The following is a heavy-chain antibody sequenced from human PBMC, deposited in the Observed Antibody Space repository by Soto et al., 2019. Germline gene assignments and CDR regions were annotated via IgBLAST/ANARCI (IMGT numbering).Heavy chain of an antibody. CDR3: ARDKITGLFDY. CDR2: INHTGST. J-gene: IGHJ4*02. Sequence: PSETLSLTCAAYGGSFRGYSWTWIRQPPGTGLEWIGEINHTGSTNYNPSLKSRVTISVDTSKNQFSLKLTSVTAADTAVYYCARDKITGLFDYWGQGTLVTVSS. D-gene: IGHD2-8*02. V-gene: IGHV4-34*01. CDR1: GGSFRGYS.